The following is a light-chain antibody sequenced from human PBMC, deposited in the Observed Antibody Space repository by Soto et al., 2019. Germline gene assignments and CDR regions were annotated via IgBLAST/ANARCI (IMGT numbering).Light chain of an antibody. V-gene: IGLV2-14*01. CDR1: SSEVGGYNY. CDR3: SSYTSSSTLV. J-gene: IGLJ1*01. Sequence: QSVLTQPASVSGSPGQSITISCTGTSSEVGGYNYVSWYQQHPGKAPKLMIYDVSNRPSGVSNRFSGSKFGNTASLTISGLQAEDEADYYCSSYTSSSTLVFGTGTKVTVL. CDR2: DVS.